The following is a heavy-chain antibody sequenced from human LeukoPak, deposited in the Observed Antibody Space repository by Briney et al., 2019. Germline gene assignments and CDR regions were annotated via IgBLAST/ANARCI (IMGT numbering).Heavy chain of an antibody. CDR2: INHSGST. J-gene: IGHJ6*02. CDR3: ARARYYYDSSGYYYPNYYYYGMDV. V-gene: IGHV4-34*01. Sequence: SETLSLTCAVYGGSFSGYYWSWIRQPPGKGLEWIGEINHSGSTNYNPSLKSRVTISVDTSKNQFSLKLSSVTAADTAVYYCARARYYYDSSGYYYPNYYYYGMDVWGQGTTVTVSS. CDR1: GGSFSGYY. D-gene: IGHD3-22*01.